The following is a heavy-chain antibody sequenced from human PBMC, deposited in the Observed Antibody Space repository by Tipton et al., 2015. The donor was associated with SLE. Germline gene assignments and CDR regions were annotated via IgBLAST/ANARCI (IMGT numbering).Heavy chain of an antibody. Sequence: LTCTVSGGSISSYYWSWIRQPPGKGLEWIGYIYYSGSTNYNPSLKSRVTISVDTSKNQFSLKLSSVTAADTAVYYCASLDYYDSSGPVDYWGQGTLVTVSS. CDR3: ASLDYYDSSGPVDY. D-gene: IGHD3-22*01. J-gene: IGHJ4*02. V-gene: IGHV4-59*08. CDR1: GGSISSYY. CDR2: IYYSGST.